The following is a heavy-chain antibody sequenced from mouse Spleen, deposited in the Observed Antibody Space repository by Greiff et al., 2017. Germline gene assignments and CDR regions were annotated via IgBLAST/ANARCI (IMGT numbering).Heavy chain of an antibody. Sequence: QVQLQQSGAELVKPGASVKLSCKASGYTFTSYWMHWVKQRPGQGLEWIGMIHPNSGSTNYNEKFKSKATLTVDKSSSTAYMQLSSLTSEDSAVYYCARRGDDYDCAMDYWGQGTSVTVSS. CDR1: GYTFTSYW. V-gene: IGHV1-64*01. CDR2: IHPNSGST. J-gene: IGHJ4*01. D-gene: IGHD2-4*01. CDR3: ARRGDDYDCAMDY.